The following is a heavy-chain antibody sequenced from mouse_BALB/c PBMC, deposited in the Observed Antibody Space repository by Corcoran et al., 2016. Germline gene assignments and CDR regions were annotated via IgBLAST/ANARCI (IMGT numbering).Heavy chain of an antibody. Sequence: EVQLQQSGAELVKPGASVKLSCTASGFNIKDTYMHWVKQRPEQGLEWIGRIDPANGNTKYDPKFQGKATITADTSSSTAYMELSSLTSEDSAVYYCAPGSSHRWYFDVWGAGTTVTVSS. V-gene: IGHV14-3*02. CDR3: APGSSHRWYFDV. J-gene: IGHJ1*01. CDR2: IDPANGNT. CDR1: GFNIKDTY. D-gene: IGHD1-1*01.